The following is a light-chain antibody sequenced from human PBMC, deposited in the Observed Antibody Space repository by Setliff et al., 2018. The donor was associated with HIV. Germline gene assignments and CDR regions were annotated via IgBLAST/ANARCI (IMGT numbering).Light chain of an antibody. CDR1: NSDIGTYDL. J-gene: IGLJ1*01. V-gene: IGLV2-23*02. CDR3: SSYTGSDTFDV. Sequence: QSVLTQPASVSGSPGQAITISCTGNNSDIGTYDLVSWYQQHPGRAPKLTIFEVKRRPSGVSNRFSGSKSGNTASLTISGLQAEDEATYFCSSYTGSDTFDVFGTGTRATV. CDR2: EVK.